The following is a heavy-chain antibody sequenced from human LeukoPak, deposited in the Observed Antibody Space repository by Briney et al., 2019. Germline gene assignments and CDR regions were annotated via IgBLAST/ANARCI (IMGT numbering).Heavy chain of an antibody. CDR3: ARTGRYLEWIFSQPENCFDY. V-gene: IGHV4-59*12. CDR1: GGSISSYY. D-gene: IGHD3-3*01. Sequence: SETLSLTCTVSGGSISSYYWSWIRQPPGKGLEWIGYIYYSGSTNYNPSLKSRVTISVDTSKNQFSLKLNSVTAADTAVYYCARTGRYLEWIFSQPENCFDYWGQGTLVTVSS. CDR2: IYYSGST. J-gene: IGHJ4*02.